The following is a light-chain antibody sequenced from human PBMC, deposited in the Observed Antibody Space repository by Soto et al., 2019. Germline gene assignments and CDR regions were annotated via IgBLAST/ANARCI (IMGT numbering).Light chain of an antibody. CDR1: SSDVGAYNY. CDR3: SSYTTSSPYV. J-gene: IGLJ1*01. Sequence: QPALTQPASVSGSPGESITISCTGTSSDVGAYNYVSWYQQHPGKAPKLMIYEVSNRPSGVSTRFSGSKSGNTASLTISGLQAEDEADYYCSSYTTSSPYVFGTGTKVTVL. V-gene: IGLV2-14*01. CDR2: EVS.